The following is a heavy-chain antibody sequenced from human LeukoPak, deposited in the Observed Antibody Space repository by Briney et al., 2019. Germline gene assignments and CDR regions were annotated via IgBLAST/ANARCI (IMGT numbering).Heavy chain of an antibody. V-gene: IGHV1-8*03. J-gene: IGHJ5*02. CDR1: GYTFTNSD. D-gene: IGHD3-3*01. CDR3: ARGFVDYWSGYYRRDWFDP. Sequence: GASVKVSCKASGYTFTNSDINWVRQATRQGLEWMGRMSPNNGKTDYAQKFQGRVTITRDTSINTVYMELSSLRSDDTAVYYCARGFVDYWSGYYRRDWFDPWGQGTLVTVSS. CDR2: MSPNNGKT.